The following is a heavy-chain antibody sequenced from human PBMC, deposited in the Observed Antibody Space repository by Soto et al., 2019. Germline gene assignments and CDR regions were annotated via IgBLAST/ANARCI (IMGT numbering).Heavy chain of an antibody. V-gene: IGHV3-23*01. CDR3: AKGRTYSSSWYVWFDP. J-gene: IGHJ5*02. Sequence: GSLRLACAASGFTFISYAMSWFLQSPVKGLEWVSAISGSGGSTYYADSVKGRFTISRDNSKNTLYLQMNSLRAEDTAVYYCAKGRTYSSSWYVWFDPWGQGTLVTVSS. CDR1: GFTFISYA. D-gene: IGHD6-13*01. CDR2: ISGSGGST.